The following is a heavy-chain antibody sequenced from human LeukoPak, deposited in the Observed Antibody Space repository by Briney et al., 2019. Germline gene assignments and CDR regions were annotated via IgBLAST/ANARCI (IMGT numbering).Heavy chain of an antibody. CDR3: ARHDWDYGGNSGYYGMDV. V-gene: IGHV5-10-1*01. D-gene: IGHD4-23*01. Sequence: GESLRISCKGSGYSFTSYWISWVRQMPGKGLGWMGRIDPSDSYTNYSPSFQGHVTISADKSISTAYLQWSSLKASDTAMYYCARHDWDYGGNSGYYGMDVWGQGTTVTVSS. J-gene: IGHJ6*02. CDR2: IDPSDSYT. CDR1: GYSFTSYW.